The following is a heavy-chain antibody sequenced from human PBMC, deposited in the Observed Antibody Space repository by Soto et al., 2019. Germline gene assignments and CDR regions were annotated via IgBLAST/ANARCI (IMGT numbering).Heavy chain of an antibody. CDR3: ARARTTAHDGVGDS. J-gene: IGHJ5*01. V-gene: IGHV3-21*01. Sequence: GGSLRLSCEASGFTFSNFFMNWVRQAPGKGLEWLASIDGSSSYINYADSVQGRFTISRDNAKMSVYLQMTGLRAEDTAVYYCARARTTAHDGVGDSWGQGTLVTVSS. CDR2: IDGSSSYI. CDR1: GFTFSNFF. D-gene: IGHD1-1*01.